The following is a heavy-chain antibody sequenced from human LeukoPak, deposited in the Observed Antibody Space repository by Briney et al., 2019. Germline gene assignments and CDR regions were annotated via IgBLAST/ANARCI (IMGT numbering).Heavy chain of an antibody. D-gene: IGHD2-15*01. CDR1: GGSISSSSYY. V-gene: IGHV4-39*01. J-gene: IGHJ4*02. CDR3: ASPYCSGGSCYSGMGDY. CDR2: IYYSGST. Sequence: SETLSLTCTVSGGSISSSSYYWGWLRRPPGKGLGWIGSIYYSGSTYYTPSLKSRVTISVDTSKNQLSLKLSSVTAADTAVYYCASPYCSGGSCYSGMGDYWGQGTLVTVSS.